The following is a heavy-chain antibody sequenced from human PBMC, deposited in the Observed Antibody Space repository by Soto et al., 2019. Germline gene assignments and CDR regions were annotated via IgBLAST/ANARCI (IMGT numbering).Heavy chain of an antibody. CDR3: ASPAFGDYWYFDL. Sequence: QDQLVQSGAEVKKPGSSVKVSCKASGGTFSSHTFSWVRQAPGQGLEWMGRIIPALGTATYAQKFQSRVTITADESATTVYMELNSLRSEDTAVYYCASPAFGDYWYFDLWGRGTLVTVSS. CDR1: GGTFSSHT. CDR2: IIPALGTA. J-gene: IGHJ2*01. D-gene: IGHD4-17*01. V-gene: IGHV1-69*08.